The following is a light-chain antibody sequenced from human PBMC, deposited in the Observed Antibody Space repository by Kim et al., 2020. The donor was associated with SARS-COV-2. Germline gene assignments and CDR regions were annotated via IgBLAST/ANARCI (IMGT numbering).Light chain of an antibody. CDR2: LNSDGSH. CDR3: QTWVTGIWV. Sequence: QLVLTQSPSASAALGASVKLTCTLSSGHSSYAIAWHQQQPEKGPRFLMKLNSDGSHNKGDGIPDRFSGSSSGAERYLTISSLQSEDEADYYCQTWVTGIWVFGGGTKVTVL. CDR1: SGHSSYA. V-gene: IGLV4-69*01. J-gene: IGLJ3*02.